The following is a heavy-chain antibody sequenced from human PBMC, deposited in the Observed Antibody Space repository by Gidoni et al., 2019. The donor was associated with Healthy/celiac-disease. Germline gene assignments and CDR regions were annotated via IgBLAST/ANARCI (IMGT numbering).Heavy chain of an antibody. Sequence: QVQLVQSAAEVKKPGSSVKVSCKASGGTFISYAIRWVRQAPGQGLEWMGGRIPSLGTANYAQKFQGRVTITADKSTSTAYMELSSLRSEDTAVYYCARSSRSGIAAAGTGYYYYGMDVWGQGTTVTVSS. V-gene: IGHV1-69*06. J-gene: IGHJ6*02. CDR2: RIPSLGTA. CDR1: GGTFISYA. D-gene: IGHD6-13*01. CDR3: ARSSRSGIAAAGTGYYYYGMDV.